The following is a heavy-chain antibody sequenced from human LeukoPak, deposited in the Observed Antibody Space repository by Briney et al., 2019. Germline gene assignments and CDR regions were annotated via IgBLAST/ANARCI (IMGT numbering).Heavy chain of an antibody. J-gene: IGHJ4*02. V-gene: IGHV4-59*01. Sequence: PSETLSLTCTVSGGSLSSYYWSWIRQPPGKGLEWIAYLYYSGNTNYNPSLKSRATISVDTSKNQFSLKLTSVTAADTAVYYCARVYGYNFYYFDYWGQGILVTVSS. D-gene: IGHD5-24*01. CDR2: LYYSGNT. CDR1: GGSLSSYY. CDR3: ARVYGYNFYYFDY.